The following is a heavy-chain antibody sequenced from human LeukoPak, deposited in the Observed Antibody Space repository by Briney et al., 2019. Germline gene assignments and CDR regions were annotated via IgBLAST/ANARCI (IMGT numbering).Heavy chain of an antibody. Sequence: GGSLRLSCAASGFTFTSYAMTWVRQAPGKGLEWVSSISGGGGSTYYADSVKGRFTIFRDNAKNSLFLEMNSLRAEDTAVYYCARTHPATLAARRGYFYYGMDVWGQGTTVTVSS. CDR1: GFTFTSYA. J-gene: IGHJ6*02. CDR3: ARTHPATLAARRGYFYYGMDV. CDR2: ISGGGGST. V-gene: IGHV3-23*01. D-gene: IGHD6-6*01.